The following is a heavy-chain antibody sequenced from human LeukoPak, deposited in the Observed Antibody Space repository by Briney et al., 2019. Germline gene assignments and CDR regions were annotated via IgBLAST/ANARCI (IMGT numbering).Heavy chain of an antibody. CDR2: ISYDGSNK. J-gene: IGHJ4*02. V-gene: IGHV3-30*18. Sequence: LRLSCAASGFTFSSYGMHWVRQAPGKGLEWVAVISYDGSNKYYADSVKGRFTISRDNSKNTLYLQMNSPRAEDTAVYYCAKASKDTPLYYFDYWGQGTLVTVSS. D-gene: IGHD2-15*01. CDR3: AKASKDTPLYYFDY. CDR1: GFTFSSYG.